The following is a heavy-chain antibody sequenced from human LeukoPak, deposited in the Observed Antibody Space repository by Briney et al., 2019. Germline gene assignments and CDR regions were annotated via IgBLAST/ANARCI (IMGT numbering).Heavy chain of an antibody. D-gene: IGHD3-3*01. CDR1: GFTFSSYG. V-gene: IGHV3-33*01. CDR3: ARDRGDVLEANPFDI. J-gene: IGHJ3*02. CDR2: IWYDGSVK. Sequence: SGGSLRLSCAASGFTFSSYGIHWVRQAPGKGPEWVAVIWYDGSVKNYADSVKGRFTISRDNFNNTVYLQMNSLRAEDTAVYYCARDRGDVLEANPFDIWGQGTMVTVSS.